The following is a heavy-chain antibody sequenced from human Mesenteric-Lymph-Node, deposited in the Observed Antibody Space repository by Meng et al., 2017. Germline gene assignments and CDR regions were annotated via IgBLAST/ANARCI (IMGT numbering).Heavy chain of an antibody. J-gene: IGHJ6*02. V-gene: IGHV4-39*07. Sequence: SETLSLTCTVSGGSISSSSYYWGWIRQPPGKGLEWIGSIYYSGSTYYNPSLKSRVTISVDTSKNQFSLKLGSVTAADTAVYYCARDHGSGWYNYYYYGMDVWGQGTTVTVSS. D-gene: IGHD6-19*01. CDR2: IYYSGST. CDR3: ARDHGSGWYNYYYYGMDV. CDR1: GGSISSSSYY.